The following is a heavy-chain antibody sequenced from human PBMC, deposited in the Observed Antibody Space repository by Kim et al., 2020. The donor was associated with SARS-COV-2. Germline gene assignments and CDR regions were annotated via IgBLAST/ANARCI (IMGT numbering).Heavy chain of an antibody. V-gene: IGHV3-23*01. Sequence: GGSLRLSCAASGFTFSSYAMSWVRQAPGKGLEWVSAISGSGGSTYYADSVKGRFTISRDNSKNTLYLQMNSLRAEDTAVYYCAKDWDSSGYYEPTFDYWGQGTLVTVSS. CDR1: GFTFSSYA. J-gene: IGHJ4*02. CDR3: AKDWDSSGYYEPTFDY. CDR2: ISGSGGST. D-gene: IGHD3-22*01.